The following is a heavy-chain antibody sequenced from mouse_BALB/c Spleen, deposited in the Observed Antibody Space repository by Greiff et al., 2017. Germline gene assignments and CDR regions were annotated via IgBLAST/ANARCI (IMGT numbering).Heavy chain of an antibody. V-gene: IGHV5-17*02. CDR2: ISSGSSTI. J-gene: IGHJ3*01. CDR1: GFTFSSFG. D-gene: IGHD1-1*01. Sequence: EVHLVESGGGLVQPGGSRKLSCAASGFTFSSFGMHWVRQAPEKGLEWVAYISSGSSTIYYADTVKGRFTISRDNPKNTLFLQMTSLRSEDTAMYYCARPLITTVGSFAYWGQGTLVTVSA. CDR3: ARPLITTVGSFAY.